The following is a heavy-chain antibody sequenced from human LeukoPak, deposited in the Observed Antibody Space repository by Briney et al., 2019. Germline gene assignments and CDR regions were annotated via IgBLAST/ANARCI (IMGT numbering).Heavy chain of an antibody. V-gene: IGHV3-30-3*01. CDR1: GLTFSSYA. D-gene: IGHD3-10*01. Sequence: TGGSLRLSCAASGLTFSSYAMHWVRQAPGKGLEWVAVISYDGSNKYYADSVKGRFTISRDNSKNTLYLQMNSLRAEDTAAYYCAKGGAVGSGSYYTPVPFDPWGQGTLVTVSS. J-gene: IGHJ5*02. CDR3: AKGGAVGSGSYYTPVPFDP. CDR2: ISYDGSNK.